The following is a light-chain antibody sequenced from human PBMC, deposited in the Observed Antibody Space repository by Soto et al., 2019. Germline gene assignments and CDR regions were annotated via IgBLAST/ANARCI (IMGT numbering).Light chain of an antibody. CDR1: QSVNRY. CDR3: QQRYNWPPLT. J-gene: IGKJ5*01. Sequence: EIVLTQSPATLSLSPGERATLSCRASQSVNRYLAWYQQKPGQAPRLLIYDASSRATGIPARFSGSGSGTVYTLTIDSLEPEDSAVYYCQQRYNWPPLTFGHGTRLET. CDR2: DAS. V-gene: IGKV3-11*01.